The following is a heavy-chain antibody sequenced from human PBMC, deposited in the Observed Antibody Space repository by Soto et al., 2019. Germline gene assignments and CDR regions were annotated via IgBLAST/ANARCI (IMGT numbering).Heavy chain of an antibody. Sequence: GESLKISCAASGFTFSSYAMSWVRQAPGKGLEWVSAISGSGGSTYYADSVKGRFTISRDNSKNTLYLQMNSLRAEDTAVYYCAKDRTSVAARDAFDIWGQGTMVTVSS. CDR2: ISGSGGST. CDR3: AKDRTSVAARDAFDI. J-gene: IGHJ3*02. CDR1: GFTFSSYA. V-gene: IGHV3-23*01. D-gene: IGHD6-6*01.